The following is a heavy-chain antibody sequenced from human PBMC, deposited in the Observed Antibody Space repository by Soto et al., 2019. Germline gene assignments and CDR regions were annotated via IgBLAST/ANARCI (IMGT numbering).Heavy chain of an antibody. CDR1: GGSFSGYY. J-gene: IGHJ4*02. Sequence: QVQLQQWGAGLLKPSETLSLTCAVYGGSFSGYYWSWIRQPPGKGLEWIGEINHSGSTNYNPSLKSRVTIAVDTSQNQFSLKLSFVTAADTAVYYCARGNFWSGYYKNYWGQGTLVTVSS. CDR3: ARGNFWSGYYKNY. CDR2: INHSGST. V-gene: IGHV4-34*01. D-gene: IGHD3-3*01.